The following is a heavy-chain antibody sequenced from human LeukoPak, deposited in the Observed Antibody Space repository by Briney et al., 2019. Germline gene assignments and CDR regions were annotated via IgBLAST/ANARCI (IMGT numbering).Heavy chain of an antibody. D-gene: IGHD3-22*01. CDR1: GAPITSAGYY. CDR2: VYYSGSA. V-gene: IGHV4-31*03. Sequence: PSETLSLTCIVSGAPITSAGYYWSWIRQHPGKGLEWIGYVYYSGSAYYNPSLKSRVTILIDTSKNQFSLKLSSVTAADTAVYYCARFDSSGYYYYFDCWGQRTPVTVSS. CDR3: ARFDSSGYYYYFDC. J-gene: IGHJ4*02.